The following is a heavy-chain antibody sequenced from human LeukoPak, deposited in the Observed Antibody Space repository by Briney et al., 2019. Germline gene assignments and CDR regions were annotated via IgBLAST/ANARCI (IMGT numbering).Heavy chain of an antibody. J-gene: IGHJ4*02. CDR3: ARDSGAYYDSSGYLGTFHY. Sequence: PGGSLRLSCEASGFTFSSHPMHWVRQAPGKGLEWVALISNDGSNKYYAAPVKGRFTISRDFSKNTLYLQMNSLRAEDTAVYYCARDSGAYYDSSGYLGTFHYWGQGTLVTVSS. V-gene: IGHV3-30-3*01. CDR2: ISNDGSNK. D-gene: IGHD3-22*01. CDR1: GFTFSSHP.